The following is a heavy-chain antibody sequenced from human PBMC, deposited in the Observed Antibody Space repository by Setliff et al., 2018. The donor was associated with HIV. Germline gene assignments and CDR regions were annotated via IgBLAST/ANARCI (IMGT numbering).Heavy chain of an antibody. Sequence: PGGSLRLSCAASRFSFNSYSMNWVRQAPGKGLEWISYITGSSSYIYYADSVKGRFTISRDNAKNTLYLQMNSLRAEDTAVYYCAGESSIAVAEYFQHWGQGTLVTVSS. CDR3: AGESSIAVAEYFQH. CDR2: ITGSSSYI. J-gene: IGHJ1*01. D-gene: IGHD6-19*01. V-gene: IGHV3-21*05. CDR1: RFSFNSYS.